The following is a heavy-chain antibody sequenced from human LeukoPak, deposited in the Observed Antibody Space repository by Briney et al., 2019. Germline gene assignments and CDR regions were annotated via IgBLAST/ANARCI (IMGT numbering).Heavy chain of an antibody. CDR1: GLTFSSYG. CDR3: AKGDGYNEDAFDI. J-gene: IGHJ3*02. Sequence: GGSLRLSCAASGLTFSSYGMHWVRQAPGKGLEWVAVIWYDGSNKYYADSVKGRFTISRDNSKNTLYLQMNSLRAEDTAVYYCAKGDGYNEDAFDIWGQGTMVTVSS. V-gene: IGHV3-33*06. CDR2: IWYDGSNK. D-gene: IGHD5-24*01.